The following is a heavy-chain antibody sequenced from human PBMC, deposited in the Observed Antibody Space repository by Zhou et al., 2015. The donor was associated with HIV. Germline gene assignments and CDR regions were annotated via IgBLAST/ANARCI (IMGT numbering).Heavy chain of an antibody. CDR3: ARDWARVHSYGRTANYYYGMDV. Sequence: QVLLVQSGAEVKKPGSSVKVSCEASGGTFSNYAVSWVRQAPGQGLEWMGGIIPVFGTAKYAQKFQGRVSITADRSTSIAYMDLRSLRSDDTAVYYCARDWARVHSYGRTANYYYGMDVWGQGTTVTVSS. CDR1: GGTFSNYA. CDR2: IIPVFGTA. V-gene: IGHV1-69*06. D-gene: IGHD5-18*01. J-gene: IGHJ6*02.